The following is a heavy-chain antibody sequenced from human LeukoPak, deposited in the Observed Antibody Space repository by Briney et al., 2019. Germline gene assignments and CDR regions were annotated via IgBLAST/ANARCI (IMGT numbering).Heavy chain of an antibody. Sequence: SETLSLTCAVYGGSFSGYYWSWIRQPPGKGLEWIGEINHSGSTNYNPSLKSRVTISVDTSKNQFSLKLSSVTAADTAVYYYARVGATNIDYWGQGTLVTVSS. V-gene: IGHV4-34*01. CDR2: INHSGST. CDR3: ARVGATNIDY. CDR1: GGSFSGYY. D-gene: IGHD1-26*01. J-gene: IGHJ4*02.